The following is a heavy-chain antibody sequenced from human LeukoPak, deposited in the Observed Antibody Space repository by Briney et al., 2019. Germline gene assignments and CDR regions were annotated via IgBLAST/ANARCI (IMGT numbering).Heavy chain of an antibody. D-gene: IGHD3-22*01. V-gene: IGHV3-33*04. CDR3: ARAGYYYDSSGYYYDY. J-gene: IGHJ4*02. Sequence: GGSLRLSCAASGFTFSSYSMNWVRQAPGKGLEWVALIWYDGSNEFYVDSVKGRFTISRDNSKSTLYLQMNSLRAEDTAVYYCARAGYYYDSSGYYYDYWGQGTLVTVSS. CDR1: GFTFSSYS. CDR2: IWYDGSNE.